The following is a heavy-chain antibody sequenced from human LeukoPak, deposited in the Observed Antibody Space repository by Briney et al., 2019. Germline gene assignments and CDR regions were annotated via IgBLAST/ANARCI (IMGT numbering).Heavy chain of an antibody. CDR2: ISYDGSNK. V-gene: IGHV3-30*18. Sequence: GGSLRLSCAASGVTFSSYGMHWVRQAPGKGLEWVAVISYDGSNKYNADSVKGRFTISRDNSKNTLYLQMNSLSAEDAAVYYCAKDNSDYVFLDYWGQGTLVTVSS. CDR1: GVTFSSYG. CDR3: AKDNSDYVFLDY. J-gene: IGHJ4*02. D-gene: IGHD4-11*01.